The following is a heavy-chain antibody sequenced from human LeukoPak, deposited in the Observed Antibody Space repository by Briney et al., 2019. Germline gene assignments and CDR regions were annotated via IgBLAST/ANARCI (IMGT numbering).Heavy chain of an antibody. V-gene: IGHV4-30-4*08. CDR1: GGSISTGDYY. CDR3: ARGDFAYYFDY. Sequence: PSETLSLTCTVSGGSISTGDYYWSWIRQPPGKGLEWIGYIYYTGSTYYNSSLKSRVTISVDTSKNQFSLKLSSVTAADTAVYYCARGDFAYYFDYWGQGTLVTVSS. J-gene: IGHJ4*02. CDR2: IYYTGST.